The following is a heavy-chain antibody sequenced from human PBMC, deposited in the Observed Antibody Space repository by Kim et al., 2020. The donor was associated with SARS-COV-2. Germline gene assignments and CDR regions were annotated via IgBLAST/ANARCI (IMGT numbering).Heavy chain of an antibody. CDR1: GGSISSYY. Sequence: SETLSLTCTVSGGSISSYYWSWIRQPAGKGLEWIGRIYTSGSTNYNPSLKSRVTMSVDTSKNQFSLKLSSVTAADTAVYYCARDAGYDFWSGYRHGANWFDPWGQGTLVTVSS. D-gene: IGHD3-3*01. V-gene: IGHV4-4*07. J-gene: IGHJ5*02. CDR2: IYTSGST. CDR3: ARDAGYDFWSGYRHGANWFDP.